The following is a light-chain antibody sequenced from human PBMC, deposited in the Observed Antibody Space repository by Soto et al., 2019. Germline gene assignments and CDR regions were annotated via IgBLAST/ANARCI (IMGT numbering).Light chain of an antibody. V-gene: IGLV2-11*01. CDR1: SSDVGGYNY. J-gene: IGLJ1*01. Sequence: QSALTQPRSVSGSPGQSVTISCTGTSSDVGGYNYVSWYQQHPGKAPKLMIYDVSKWPSGVPDRFSGSKSGNTASLTISGLQAEDEADYYCCSYAGSHLDVFGTGTKVTVL. CDR3: CSYAGSHLDV. CDR2: DVS.